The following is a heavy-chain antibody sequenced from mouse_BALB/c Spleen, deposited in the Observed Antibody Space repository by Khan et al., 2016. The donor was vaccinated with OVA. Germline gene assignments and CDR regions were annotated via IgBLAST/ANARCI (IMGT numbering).Heavy chain of an antibody. D-gene: IGHD2-2*01. CDR2: IDPLSGGT. J-gene: IGHJ3*01. V-gene: IGHV1S135*01. CDR1: GYSFTSYY. Sequence: EVQLQESGPELMKPGASVKISCKASGYSFTSYYIHWVMQSHCKSLEWIGYIDPLSGGTTYNQKFKGKATLTVDNSSSTAYLHLSNLTSEDSAVYYCTRHGYVAWFTYWGQGTLVTVSA. CDR3: TRHGYVAWFTY.